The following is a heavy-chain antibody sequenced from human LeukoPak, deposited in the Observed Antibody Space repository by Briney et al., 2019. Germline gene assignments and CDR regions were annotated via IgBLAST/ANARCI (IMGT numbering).Heavy chain of an antibody. J-gene: IGHJ4*02. CDR1: GYTFTGYY. D-gene: IGHD3-22*01. Sequence: GASVKVSCKASGYTFTGYYMHWVRQAPGQGLEWMGWINPNSGGTNYAQKFQGRVTMTRDTSISTAYMELSRLRSDDTAVYYCARYGSPYYYDSSGYFDYWGQGTLVTVSS. CDR3: ARYGSPYYYDSSGYFDY. CDR2: INPNSGGT. V-gene: IGHV1-2*02.